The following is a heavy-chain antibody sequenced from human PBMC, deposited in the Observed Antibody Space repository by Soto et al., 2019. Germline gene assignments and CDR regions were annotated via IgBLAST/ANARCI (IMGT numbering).Heavy chain of an antibody. Sequence: PSETLSLTCTVSGGSVNSPSHYWGWIRQSPGQGLGWIGNVYQSGGSFYNPSLKSRVTISVDTSKNQFSLKLSSVTAADTAVYYCARGAESFDFWSGYPANWFDPWGQGTLVTVSS. CDR1: GGSVNSPSHY. D-gene: IGHD3-3*01. CDR3: ARGAESFDFWSGYPANWFDP. CDR2: VYQSGGS. V-gene: IGHV4-39*01. J-gene: IGHJ5*02.